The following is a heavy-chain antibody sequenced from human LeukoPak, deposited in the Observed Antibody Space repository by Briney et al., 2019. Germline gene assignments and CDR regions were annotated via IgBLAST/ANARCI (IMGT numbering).Heavy chain of an antibody. CDR2: IDWDDDK. D-gene: IGHD1-26*01. Sequence: SGPALVKPTQTLTLTCTFSGFSLSTSGMCMSWIRQPPGKALEWLARIDWDDDKYYSTSLKTRLTISKDTSKNQVVLTMTNMDPVDTATYYCARIGGDDSGSSYYFDYWGQGTLVTVSS. CDR1: GFSLSTSGMC. J-gene: IGHJ4*02. V-gene: IGHV2-70*11. CDR3: ARIGGDDSGSSYYFDY.